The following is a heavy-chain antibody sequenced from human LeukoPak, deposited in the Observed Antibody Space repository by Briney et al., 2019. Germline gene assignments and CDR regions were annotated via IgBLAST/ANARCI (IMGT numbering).Heavy chain of an antibody. CDR2: IYTSGST. J-gene: IGHJ3*02. Sequence: ETLSLTCTVSGCSISSYYWSWIRQPAGKGLEWIGRIYTSGSTNYNPSLKSRVTMSVDTSKNQFSLRLSSVTAADTDVYYCAREAWWRAFDIWGQGTMVTVSS. D-gene: IGHD2-15*01. CDR3: AREAWWRAFDI. CDR1: GCSISSYY. V-gene: IGHV4-4*07.